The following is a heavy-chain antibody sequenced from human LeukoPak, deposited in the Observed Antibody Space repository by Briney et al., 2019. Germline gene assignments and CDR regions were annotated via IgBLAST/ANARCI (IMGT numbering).Heavy chain of an antibody. Sequence: ASVKVSCKASGYTFTTYDISWVRQATGQGLEWVGWVNPNSGNTGSAQKFQGRVTMTRDTSISTAYMELSSLRSDDTAVYYCARVGCSSTSCYTTWFDPWGQGTLVTVSS. CDR3: ARVGCSSTSCYTTWFDP. CDR2: VNPNSGNT. D-gene: IGHD2-2*02. CDR1: GYTFTTYD. J-gene: IGHJ5*02. V-gene: IGHV1-8*01.